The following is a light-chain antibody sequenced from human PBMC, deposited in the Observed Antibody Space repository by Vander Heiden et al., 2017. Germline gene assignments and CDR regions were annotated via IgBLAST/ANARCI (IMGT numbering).Light chain of an antibody. V-gene: IGKV3-20*01. Sequence: ILLTQSPDTLSLSPGARATLPCRASQSVSSSYLAWYQQKPGQAPRLLIYGASSRATGIPDRFSGSGSGTDFTLTISRLEPEDFAVYYCQQYGSSPYTFGQGTKLEIK. CDR3: QQYGSSPYT. J-gene: IGKJ2*01. CDR1: QSVSSSY. CDR2: GAS.